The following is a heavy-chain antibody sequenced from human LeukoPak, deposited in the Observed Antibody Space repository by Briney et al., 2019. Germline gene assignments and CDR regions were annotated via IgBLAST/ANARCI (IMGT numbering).Heavy chain of an antibody. J-gene: IGHJ4*02. Sequence: GESLKISCKGSGYRFISYWIGWVRQMPGQGLEWMGIIFPGDSDTRYSPSFQGQVTISADRSISPAYLQWRSLKASDTAIYYCARWDCSGGRCHPLDYWGQGTQVTVSS. V-gene: IGHV5-51*01. CDR2: IFPGDSDT. CDR3: ARWDCSGGRCHPLDY. CDR1: GYRFISYW. D-gene: IGHD2-15*01.